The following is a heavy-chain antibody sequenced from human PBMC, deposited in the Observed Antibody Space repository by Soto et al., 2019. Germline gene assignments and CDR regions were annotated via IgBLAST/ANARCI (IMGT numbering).Heavy chain of an antibody. J-gene: IGHJ4*02. D-gene: IGHD3-3*01. V-gene: IGHV2-5*02. Sequence: QITLNESGPTVVRPTENLTLTCRFSGFSLTTSGVGVGWIRQSPGKAPEWLARIYWDDDKRYSASLKSRLTITKDTSKNQVVLTVSDLDPTDTATDYCAHRVLRTVFGLVTTTAIYFYFWGQGTPVAVSS. CDR1: GFSLTTSGVG. CDR3: AHRVLRTVFGLVTTTAIYFYF. CDR2: IYWDDDK.